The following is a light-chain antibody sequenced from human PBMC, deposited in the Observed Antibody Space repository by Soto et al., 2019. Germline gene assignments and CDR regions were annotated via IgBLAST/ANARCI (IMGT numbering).Light chain of an antibody. CDR1: QSVSSY. V-gene: IGKV3-20*01. CDR2: DAS. CDR3: QQYDTSPRT. Sequence: EIVLTQSPDTLSLPPGERATLSCRASQSVSSYLAWYQQKPGQAPRLLIYDASNRATGIPDRFSGSGSGTDFTLTISRLEPEDFAVYYCQQYDTSPRTFGQGSKV. J-gene: IGKJ1*01.